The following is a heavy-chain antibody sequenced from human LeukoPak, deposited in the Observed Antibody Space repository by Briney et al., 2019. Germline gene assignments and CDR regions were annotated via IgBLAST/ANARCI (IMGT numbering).Heavy chain of an antibody. V-gene: IGHV3-23*01. Sequence: PGGSLRLSCAASGSTFSVYAMNWVRQAPGKGLEWVSTISGSGRSTYYTDSVKGRFTISRDNAKNSLYLQMNSLRAEDTAVYYCAELGITMIGGVWGKGTTVTISS. CDR3: AELGITMIGGV. CDR2: ISGSGRST. CDR1: GSTFSVYA. J-gene: IGHJ6*04. D-gene: IGHD3-10*02.